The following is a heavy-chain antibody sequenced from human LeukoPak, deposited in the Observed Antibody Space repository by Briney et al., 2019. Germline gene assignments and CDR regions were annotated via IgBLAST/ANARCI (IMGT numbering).Heavy chain of an antibody. Sequence: GGSLRLSCAASGFTFTNYFMTWVRQAPGTGLEWVALIRQDGSDKYYVDSVKGRFTISRDNANNLLFLQMNSLRVDDTAVYYCGRGAALNWNSGGIDYWGQGTLVTVSS. V-gene: IGHV3-7*01. CDR1: GFTFTNYF. J-gene: IGHJ4*02. D-gene: IGHD1-1*01. CDR2: IRQDGSDK. CDR3: GRGAALNWNSGGIDY.